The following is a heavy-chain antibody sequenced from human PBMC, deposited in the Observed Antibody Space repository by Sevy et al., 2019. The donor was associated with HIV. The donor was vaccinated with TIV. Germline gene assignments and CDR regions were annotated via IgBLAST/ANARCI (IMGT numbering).Heavy chain of an antibody. CDR3: ARVKEYYYDSSGFIPTVAFDI. CDR1: GGSISSYY. J-gene: IGHJ3*02. D-gene: IGHD3-22*01. Sequence: SETLSLTCTVSGGSISSYYWSWIRQPPGKGLEWIGYIYYSGSTNYNPSLKSRVTISVDTSKNQFSLKLSSVTAADTAVYYCARVKEYYYDSSGFIPTVAFDIWGQGTMVTVSS. CDR2: IYYSGST. V-gene: IGHV4-59*01.